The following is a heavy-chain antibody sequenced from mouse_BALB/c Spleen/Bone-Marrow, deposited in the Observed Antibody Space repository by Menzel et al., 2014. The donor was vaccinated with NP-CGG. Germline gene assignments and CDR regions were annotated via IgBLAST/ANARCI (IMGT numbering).Heavy chain of an antibody. D-gene: IGHD3-3*01. CDR1: GYTFSSYW. CDR2: ILPGSNST. V-gene: IGHV1-9*01. J-gene: IGHJ2*01. CDR3: ARRRFRGCDY. Sequence: VQLQQSGAELMKPGASVKISCKATGYTFSSYWIEWVKQRPGHGLEWIGEILPGSNSTNYNEKFKGKATFTANTPSNTAYMQLSSLTSEDSAVYYCARRRFRGCDYWGQGTTLTVSS.